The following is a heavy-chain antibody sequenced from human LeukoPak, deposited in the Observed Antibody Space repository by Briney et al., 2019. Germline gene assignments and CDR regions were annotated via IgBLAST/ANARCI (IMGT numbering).Heavy chain of an antibody. J-gene: IGHJ6*02. D-gene: IGHD4-23*01. Sequence: GASVKVSCKASGYTFTSYYMHWVRQAPGQGLEWMGIINPSGGSTSYAQKFQGRVTMTRDTSTSTVYMELSSLRSEDTAVYHCARIRSGGPYYYGMDVWGQGTTVTVSS. V-gene: IGHV1-46*01. CDR2: INPSGGST. CDR3: ARIRSGGPYYYGMDV. CDR1: GYTFTSYY.